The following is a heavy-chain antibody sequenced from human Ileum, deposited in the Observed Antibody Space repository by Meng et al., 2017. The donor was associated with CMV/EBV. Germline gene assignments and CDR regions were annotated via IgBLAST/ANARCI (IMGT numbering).Heavy chain of an antibody. Sequence: FSLSTSDVAVGWIRQPQGKALEWLALLYGDDDKRRSPSLQTRLTITKDSSKNQVVLTMTNMDPVDTATYYCAHSYCSAGTCYSFYYWGPGTLVTVSS. V-gene: IGHV2-5*02. CDR1: FSLSTSDVA. J-gene: IGHJ4*02. CDR3: AHSYCSAGTCYSFYY. CDR2: LYGDDDK. D-gene: IGHD2-15*01.